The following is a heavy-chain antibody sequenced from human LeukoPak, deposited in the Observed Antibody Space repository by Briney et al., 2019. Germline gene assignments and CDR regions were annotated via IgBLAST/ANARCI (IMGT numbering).Heavy chain of an antibody. CDR2: INPNSGGT. CDR1: GYTFTGYY. Sequence: ASVKVSCKASGYTFTGYYMHWVRQAPGQGLEWMGWINPNSGGTNYAQKFQGRVTMTRDTSISTAYMELSRLRSDDTAVYYCARGITMVRGVIGYWGQGTLVTVSS. V-gene: IGHV1-2*02. D-gene: IGHD3-10*01. J-gene: IGHJ4*02. CDR3: ARGITMVRGVIGY.